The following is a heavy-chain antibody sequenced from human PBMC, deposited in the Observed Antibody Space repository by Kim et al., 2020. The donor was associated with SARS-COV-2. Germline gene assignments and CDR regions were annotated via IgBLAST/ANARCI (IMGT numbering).Heavy chain of an antibody. CDR3: AREQLGGSYSTGWFDP. D-gene: IGHD1-26*01. Sequence: SLKSRVTISVDTSKNQFSLKLSSVTAADTAVYYCAREQLGGSYSTGWFDPWGQGTLVTVSS. J-gene: IGHJ5*02. V-gene: IGHV4-39*07.